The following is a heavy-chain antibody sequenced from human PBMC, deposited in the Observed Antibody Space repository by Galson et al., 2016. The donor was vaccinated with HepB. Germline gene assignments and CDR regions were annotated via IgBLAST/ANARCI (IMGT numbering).Heavy chain of an antibody. D-gene: IGHD2-21*01. CDR3: VRGGYWTFDY. Sequence: SETLSLTCGVSGGSISTTHAWTWVRQPPGKGLEWNGEIYQRGSTTYKPSLKSRVTMSVDTSKTQFSLKLKSVTAADTAVYYCVRGGYWTFDYWGQGILVTVSA. V-gene: IGHV4-4*02. CDR1: GGSISTTHA. J-gene: IGHJ4*02. CDR2: IYQRGST.